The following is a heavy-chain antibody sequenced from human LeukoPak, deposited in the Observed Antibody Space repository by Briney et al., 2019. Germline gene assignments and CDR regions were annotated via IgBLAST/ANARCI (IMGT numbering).Heavy chain of an antibody. CDR1: GFTVSSNY. CDR2: IYSGGST. CDR3: ARGGIPAYDFWSGYNY. J-gene: IGHJ4*02. D-gene: IGHD3-3*01. Sequence: GGSLRLSCAASGFTVSSNYMSWVRHAPGKGLEWVSVIYSGGSTYYADSVKGRFTISRDNSKNTLYLQMNSLRAEDTAVYYCARGGIPAYDFWSGYNYWGQGTLVTVSS. V-gene: IGHV3-53*01.